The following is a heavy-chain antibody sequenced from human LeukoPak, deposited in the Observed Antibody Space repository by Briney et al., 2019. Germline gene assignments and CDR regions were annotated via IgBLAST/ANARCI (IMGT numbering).Heavy chain of an antibody. CDR1: GGSISSGSYY. V-gene: IGHV4-61*02. CDR2: IYTSGST. J-gene: IGHJ5*02. CDR3: ARESFRMVRGVIIINWFDP. D-gene: IGHD3-10*01. Sequence: PSQTLSLTCTVSGGSISSGSYYWSWIRQPAGKGLEWIGRIYTSGSTNYNPSLKSRVTISVDTSKNQFSLKLSSVTAADTAVYYCARESFRMVRGVIIINWFDPWGQGTLVTVSS.